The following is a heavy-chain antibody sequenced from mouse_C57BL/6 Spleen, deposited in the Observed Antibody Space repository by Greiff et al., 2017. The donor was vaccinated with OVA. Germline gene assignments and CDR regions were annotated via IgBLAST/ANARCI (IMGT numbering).Heavy chain of an antibody. CDR3: VRHGSNWDEGLFDY. CDR2: IRSKSNNYAT. Sequence: EVQLVESGGGLVQPKGSLKLSCAASGFSFNTYAMTWVRQAPGKGLEWVARIRSKSNNYATYYADSVKDRFTISRDDSESMLYLQMNNLKTEDTAMDYCVRHGSNWDEGLFDYWGQGTTLTVSS. V-gene: IGHV10-1*01. D-gene: IGHD4-1*01. J-gene: IGHJ2*01. CDR1: GFSFNTYA.